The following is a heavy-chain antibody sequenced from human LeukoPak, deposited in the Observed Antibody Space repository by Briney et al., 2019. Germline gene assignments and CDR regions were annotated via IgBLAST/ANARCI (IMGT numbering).Heavy chain of an antibody. D-gene: IGHD2-15*01. V-gene: IGHV4-39*01. CDR2: IYYSGST. J-gene: IGHJ5*02. CDR1: GGSISSSSYY. Sequence: SSETLSLTCTISGGSISSSSYYWGWIRQPPGKGLEWIGSIYYSGSTYYNPSLKSRVTISVDTSKNQFSLKLSSVTTADTAVYYCARGVGYLAGEVSGVPYNWFDLWGQGTLVTVSS. CDR3: ARGVGYLAGEVSGVPYNWFDL.